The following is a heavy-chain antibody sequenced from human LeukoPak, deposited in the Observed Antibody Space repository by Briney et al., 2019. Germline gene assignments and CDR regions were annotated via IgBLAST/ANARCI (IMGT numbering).Heavy chain of an antibody. J-gene: IGHJ4*02. V-gene: IGHV4-39*01. CDR1: GGSISSSSYY. CDR3: ARHVQYTSGYDC. D-gene: IGHD3-22*01. CDR2: IYHSGST. Sequence: PSETLSLTCTVSGGSISSSSYYWGWIRQPPGKGLEWIGEIYHSGSTNYNPSLKSRVTISVDKSKNQFSLKLSSVTAADTAVYYCARHVQYTSGYDCWGQGTLVTVSS.